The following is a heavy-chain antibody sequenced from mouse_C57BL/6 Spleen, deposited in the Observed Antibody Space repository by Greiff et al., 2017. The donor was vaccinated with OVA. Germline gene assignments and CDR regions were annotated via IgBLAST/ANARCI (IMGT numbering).Heavy chain of an antibody. D-gene: IGHD1-1*01. CDR2: ISSGSSTI. Sequence: DVKLVESGGGLVKPGGSLKLSCAASGFTFSDYGMHWVRQAPEKGLEWVAYISSGSSTIYYADTVKGQFTISRDNAKNTLFLQMTSLRSEDTAMYYCARGPYYYGSSPYAMDYWGQGTSVTVSS. CDR3: ARGPYYYGSSPYAMDY. V-gene: IGHV5-17*01. J-gene: IGHJ4*01. CDR1: GFTFSDYG.